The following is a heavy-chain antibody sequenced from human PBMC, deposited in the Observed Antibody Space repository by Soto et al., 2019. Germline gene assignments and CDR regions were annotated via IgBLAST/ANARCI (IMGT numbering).Heavy chain of an antibody. CDR2: ISWDSGSI. D-gene: IGHD2-21*01. CDR3: AKIVTRHSLVPVFDQ. CDR1: GFRFDEYA. V-gene: IGHV3-9*01. J-gene: IGHJ4*01. Sequence: QLVESGGGLVQPGRSLRLSCVASGFRFDEYAIRWVRQAPGKGLEWVSGISWDSGSINYAGSVRGRFTVSRDNAKNSLYLHMTSLRSEDTAFYYCAKIVTRHSLVPVFDQWGHGALVSVSS.